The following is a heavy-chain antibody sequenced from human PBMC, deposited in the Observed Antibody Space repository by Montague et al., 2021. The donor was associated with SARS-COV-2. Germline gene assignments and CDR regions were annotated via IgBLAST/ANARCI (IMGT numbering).Heavy chain of an antibody. Sequence: SETLSLTCAVSGYSISSSNWWGWIRQAPGRGLEWIGYIYHTGSTYHNPSLKSRVTMSVDKSNNLFSLELSSVTAVDTAVYYCAKSADHNYFLDSWGQGTPVTVSS. CDR1: GYSISSSNW. V-gene: IGHV4-28*01. CDR2: IYHTGST. CDR3: AKSADHNYFLDS. D-gene: IGHD5-24*01. J-gene: IGHJ4*02.